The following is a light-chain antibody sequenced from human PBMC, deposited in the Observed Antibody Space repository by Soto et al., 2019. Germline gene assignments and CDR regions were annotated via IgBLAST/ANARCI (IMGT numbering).Light chain of an antibody. Sequence: EIVLTQSPATLSVSSGERATFSCRASQNIGRNLVWYQQKPGQPPRLLLYATSTRATGIPARISGSGSGTEFTLTISRLEPEDFAVYYCQQYGSSPTTFGQGTKVDIK. J-gene: IGKJ1*01. V-gene: IGKV3-20*01. CDR3: QQYGSSPTT. CDR1: QNIGRN. CDR2: ATS.